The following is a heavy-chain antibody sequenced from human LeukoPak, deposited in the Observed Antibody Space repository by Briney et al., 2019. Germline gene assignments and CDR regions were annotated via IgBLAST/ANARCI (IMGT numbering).Heavy chain of an antibody. V-gene: IGHV3-7*01. CDR1: GFTFSSYW. Sequence: GGSLRLSCAASGFTFSSYWMSWVRQAPGKGLEWVANIKQDGSEKYYVDSVKGRFTISRDNAKNSLYLQMNSLRAEDTAVYYCARSPLGYGYDFDYWGQGTLVTVSS. CDR2: IKQDGSEK. CDR3: ARSPLGYGYDFDY. J-gene: IGHJ4*02. D-gene: IGHD5-18*01.